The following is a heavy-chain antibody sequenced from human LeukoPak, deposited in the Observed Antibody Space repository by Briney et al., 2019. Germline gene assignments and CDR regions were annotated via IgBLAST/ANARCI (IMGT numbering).Heavy chain of an antibody. CDR3: ARDDRGGYYFDY. V-gene: IGHV3-33*01. CDR1: GFTFSSYG. J-gene: IGHJ4*02. CDR2: IWYDGSNK. Sequence: GGSLRLSCAASGFTFSSYGMHWVRQAPGKGLEWVAVIWYDGSNKYYADSVEGRFTISRDNSKNTLYLQMNSLRAEDTAVYYCARDDRGGYYFDYWGQGTLVTVSS. D-gene: IGHD3-16*01.